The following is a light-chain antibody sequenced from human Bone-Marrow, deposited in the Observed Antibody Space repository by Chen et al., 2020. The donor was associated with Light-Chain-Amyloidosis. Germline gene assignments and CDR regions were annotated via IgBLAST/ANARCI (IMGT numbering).Light chain of an antibody. J-gene: IGLJ2*01. V-gene: IGLV3-21*02. CDR1: YSGSKS. CDR2: DDT. CDR3: HVWVDNSDHHV. Sequence: SYVLPQAPSVSAAPGQTDTIFCGGKYSGSKSLHWYRQRPGQAPVLIAYDDTDRPSGIPARFSGSNSGSTATLTISRVEAGDEADYYCHVWVDNSDHHVFGGGTKLTVL.